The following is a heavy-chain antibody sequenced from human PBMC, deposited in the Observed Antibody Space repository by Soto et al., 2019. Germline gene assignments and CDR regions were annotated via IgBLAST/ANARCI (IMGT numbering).Heavy chain of an antibody. V-gene: IGHV3-30*03. Sequence: GGSLRLSCAASGFTFSSYGMHWVRQAPGKGLEWVAVISYDGSNKYYADSVKGRFTISRDNSKNTLYLQMNSLRAEDTAVYYCARGGSPEGVNYYGMDVWGQGTTVTVSS. CDR2: ISYDGSNK. D-gene: IGHD3-10*01. CDR1: GFTFSSYG. J-gene: IGHJ6*02. CDR3: ARGGSPEGVNYYGMDV.